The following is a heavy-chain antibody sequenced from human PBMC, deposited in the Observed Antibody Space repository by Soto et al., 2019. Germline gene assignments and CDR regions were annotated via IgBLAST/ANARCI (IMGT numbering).Heavy chain of an antibody. CDR2: INHSGST. CDR3: ARGLGSG. D-gene: IGHD3-3*01. CDR1: GGSFSGYY. Sequence: PSETLSLTCAVYGGSFSGYYWSWIRQPPGKGLEWIGEINHSGSTNYNPSLKSRVTISVDTSKNQFSLKLSSVTAADTAVYYCARGLGSGWGQGTLVTVSS. V-gene: IGHV4-34*01. J-gene: IGHJ4*02.